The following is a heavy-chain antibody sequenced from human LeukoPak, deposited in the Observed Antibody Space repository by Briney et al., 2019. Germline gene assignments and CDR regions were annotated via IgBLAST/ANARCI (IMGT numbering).Heavy chain of an antibody. CDR3: ISDHTGHDDY. CDR1: GFTLSSYS. CDR2: ISSDSSTI. J-gene: IGHJ4*02. Sequence: GGSLRLSCAASGFTLSSYSMNWVRQAPGKGLEWVSYISSDSSTIYYADSVKGRFTISRDNAKNSLYLQMNILRDEDTAVYYCISDHTGHDDYWGQGTLVTVSS. D-gene: IGHD1-1*01. V-gene: IGHV3-48*02.